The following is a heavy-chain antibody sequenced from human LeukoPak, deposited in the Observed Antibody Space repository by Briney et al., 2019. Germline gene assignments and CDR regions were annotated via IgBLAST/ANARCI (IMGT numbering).Heavy chain of an antibody. CDR3: ARVGDYGDYAFDY. V-gene: IGHV3-66*02. CDR2: IYSGGST. Sequence: GGSLRLSCAASGFTVSSNYMSWARQAPGKGLEWVSVIYSGGSTYYADSVKGRFTISRDNSKNTLYLQMNSLRAEDTAVYYCARVGDYGDYAFDYWGQGTLVTVSS. D-gene: IGHD4-17*01. CDR1: GFTVSSNY. J-gene: IGHJ4*02.